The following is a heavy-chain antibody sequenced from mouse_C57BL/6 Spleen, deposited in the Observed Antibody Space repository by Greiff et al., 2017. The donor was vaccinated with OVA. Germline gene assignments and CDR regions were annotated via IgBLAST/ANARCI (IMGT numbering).Heavy chain of an antibody. CDR1: GYTFTDYE. Sequence: QVQLQQSGAELVRPGASVTLSCKASGYTFTDYEMHWVKQTPVHGLEWIGAIDPETGGTAYNQKFKGKAILTADKSSSTDYMELRSLTSEDSAVYYCTRRLMISDAMDYWGQGTSVTVSS. CDR3: TRRLMISDAMDY. CDR2: IDPETGGT. V-gene: IGHV1-15*01. D-gene: IGHD2-4*01. J-gene: IGHJ4*01.